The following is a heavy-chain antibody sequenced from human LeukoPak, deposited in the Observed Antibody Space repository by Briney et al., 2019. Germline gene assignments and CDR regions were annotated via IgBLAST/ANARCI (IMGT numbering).Heavy chain of an antibody. J-gene: IGHJ4*02. CDR3: ARGGYAGRESYFDY. Sequence: PGGSLRLSCAASGFTFSSYDMHWVRQATGKGLEWVSVIGTAGDPYYPGSVEGRFTISRENAKNSLYLQMNSLRAGDTAVYYCARGGYAGRESYFDYWGQGTRVTVSS. V-gene: IGHV3-13*05. CDR1: GFTFSSYD. CDR2: IGTAGDP. D-gene: IGHD3-16*01.